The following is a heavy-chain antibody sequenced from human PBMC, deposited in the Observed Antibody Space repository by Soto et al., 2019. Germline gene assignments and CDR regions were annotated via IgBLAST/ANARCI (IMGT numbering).Heavy chain of an antibody. J-gene: IGHJ4*02. CDR3: ARGQSGYSSGWSPNDY. CDR1: GYTFTSYE. D-gene: IGHD6-19*01. CDR2: MNPNSGNT. V-gene: IGHV1-8*01. Sequence: QVQLVQSGAEVKKPGASVKVSCKASGYTFTSYEINWVRQATGQGLEWMGWMNPNSGNTGYAQKFQCRVTMTRNTSISTAYMELSSLRSEDTAVYYCARGQSGYSSGWSPNDYWGQGTLVTVSS.